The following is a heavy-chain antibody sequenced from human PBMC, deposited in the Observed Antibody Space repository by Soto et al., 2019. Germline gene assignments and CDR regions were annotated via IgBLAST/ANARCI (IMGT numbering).Heavy chain of an antibody. D-gene: IGHD1-26*01. CDR2: IIPSGGIT. Sequence: ASVKVSCKASGGTFSSYTISWVRQAPGQGLEWMGIIIPSGGITSYAQKFQGRVTVTRDTSTSTVYMELSSLRSEDTAVYYCARDRVGATVRWFDPWGQGTLVPSPQ. J-gene: IGHJ5*02. V-gene: IGHV1-46*03. CDR3: ARDRVGATVRWFDP. CDR1: GGTFSSYT.